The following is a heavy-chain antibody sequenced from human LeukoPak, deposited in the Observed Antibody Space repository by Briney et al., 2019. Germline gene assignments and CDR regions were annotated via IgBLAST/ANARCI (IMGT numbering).Heavy chain of an antibody. CDR1: GFTFNSYW. V-gene: IGHV3-74*01. CDR3: VRGYSASFLDY. D-gene: IGHD1-26*01. CDR2: INSDGSTA. Sequence: GGSLRLSCAASGFTFNSYWMHWVRQAPGKGLVWVSRINSDGSTASYADSVKGRFTISRDNAKNTLSPQLSSLRAEDTAVYYCVRGYSASFLDYWGQGTLVTVSS. J-gene: IGHJ4*02.